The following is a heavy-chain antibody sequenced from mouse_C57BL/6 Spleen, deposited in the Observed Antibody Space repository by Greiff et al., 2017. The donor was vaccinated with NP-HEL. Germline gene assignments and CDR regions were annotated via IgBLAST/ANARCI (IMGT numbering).Heavy chain of an antibody. V-gene: IGHV3-6*01. CDR1: GYSITSGYY. CDR3: ARGYYGSSYWFAY. Sequence: EVKLQESGPGLVKPSQSLSLTCSVTGYSITSGYYWNWIRQFPGNKLEWMGYISYDGSNNYNPSLKNRISITRDTSKNQFFLKLNSVTTEDTATYYCARGYYGSSYWFAYWGQGTLVTVSA. J-gene: IGHJ3*01. CDR2: ISYDGSN. D-gene: IGHD1-1*01.